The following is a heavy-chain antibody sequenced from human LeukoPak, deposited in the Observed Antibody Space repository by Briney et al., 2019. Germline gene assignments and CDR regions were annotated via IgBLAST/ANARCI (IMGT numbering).Heavy chain of an antibody. CDR3: ARETQGYIAVAGTDDAFDI. D-gene: IGHD6-19*01. Sequence: GESRKISCKGSGYIFTSYSVGWVRQVPVKGLEWMGMIDPGDSDTRYSPSSQGQVTISADKSISTAYLQWSSLKASDTAMYYCARETQGYIAVAGTDDAFDIWGQGTMVTVSS. J-gene: IGHJ3*02. V-gene: IGHV5-51*01. CDR1: GYIFTSYS. CDR2: IDPGDSDT.